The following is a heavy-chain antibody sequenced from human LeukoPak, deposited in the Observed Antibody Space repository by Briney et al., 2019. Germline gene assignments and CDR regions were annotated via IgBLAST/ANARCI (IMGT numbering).Heavy chain of an antibody. D-gene: IGHD6-13*01. CDR2: ITGSII. CDR3: ARGDKQLVFERRKGGFDP. Sequence: GGSLRLSCEASGFTFSSYIMNWVRQAPGKGLEWVSYITGSIISYADSVKGRFTISRDNSKNTLYLQMKSLRAEDTALYYCARGDKQLVFERRKGGFDPWGQGTLVTVSS. CDR1: GFTFSSYI. J-gene: IGHJ5*02. V-gene: IGHV3-48*01.